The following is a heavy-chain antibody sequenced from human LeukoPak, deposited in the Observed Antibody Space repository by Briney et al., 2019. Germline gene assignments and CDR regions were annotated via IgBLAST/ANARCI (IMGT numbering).Heavy chain of an antibody. CDR2: IIPILGIA. V-gene: IGHV1-69*04. J-gene: IGHJ4*02. Sequence: RASVKVSCKASGGTFSSYAISWVRQAPGQGLEWMGRIIPILGIANYAQKFQGRVTITADKSTSTAYMELSSLRSEDTAVYYCASRPDYCGGDCYDYWGQGTLVTVSS. D-gene: IGHD2-21*01. CDR1: GGTFSSYA. CDR3: ASRPDYCGGDCYDY.